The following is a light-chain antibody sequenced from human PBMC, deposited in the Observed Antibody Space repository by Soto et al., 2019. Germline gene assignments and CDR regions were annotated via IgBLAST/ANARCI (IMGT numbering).Light chain of an antibody. J-gene: IGKJ2*01. CDR1: QSISSY. CDR2: AAS. V-gene: IGKV1-39*01. Sequence: DIQMTQSPSSLSASVGDRVTITCRASQSISSYLNWYQQKPGKAPKLLIYAASSLQSGVPSRFSGSGSGTDFTLTISSLQPEDFATYYCQQSYSTPYTVGQGPKLEI. CDR3: QQSYSTPYT.